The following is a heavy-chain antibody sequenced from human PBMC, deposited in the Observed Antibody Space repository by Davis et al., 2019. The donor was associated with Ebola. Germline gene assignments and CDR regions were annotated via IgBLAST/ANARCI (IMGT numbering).Heavy chain of an antibody. CDR1: GYTFTSYG. V-gene: IGHV1-18*01. J-gene: IGHJ6*04. CDR3: AREHIVVVTAIEDYYYYGMDV. D-gene: IGHD2-21*02. Sequence: APVKVSCKASGYTFTSYGISWVRQAPGQGLEWMGWISAYNGNTNYAQKLQGRVTMTTDTSTSTAYMELRSLRSDDTAVYYCAREHIVVVTAIEDYYYYGMDVWGKGTTVTVSS. CDR2: ISAYNGNT.